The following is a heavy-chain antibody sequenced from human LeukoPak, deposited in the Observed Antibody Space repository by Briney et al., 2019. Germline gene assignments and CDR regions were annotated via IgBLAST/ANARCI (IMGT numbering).Heavy chain of an antibody. CDR2: IYSGGST. D-gene: IGHD2-2*01. Sequence: GGSLRLSCAASGFTVSSNYMSWVRQAPEKGLEWVSVIYSGGSTYYADSVKGRFTISRDNSKNTLYLQMNSLRAEDTAVYYCARIRVPAAMEWFDPWGQGTLVTVSS. V-gene: IGHV3-66*01. CDR3: ARIRVPAAMEWFDP. CDR1: GFTVSSNY. J-gene: IGHJ5*02.